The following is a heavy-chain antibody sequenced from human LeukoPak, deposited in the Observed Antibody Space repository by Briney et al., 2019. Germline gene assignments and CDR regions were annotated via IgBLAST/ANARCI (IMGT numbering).Heavy chain of an antibody. CDR1: GFTFSSYG. CDR2: ISYDGSNK. CDR3: AKDSGYCSSTSCYMNY. D-gene: IGHD2-2*02. J-gene: IGHJ4*02. Sequence: GGSLRLSCAASGFTFSSYGMHWVRQAPGKGLEWVAVISYDGSNKYYADSVKGRFTISRDNSKKTLYLQMNSLRAEDTAVYYCAKDSGYCSSTSCYMNYWGQGTLVTVSS. V-gene: IGHV3-30*18.